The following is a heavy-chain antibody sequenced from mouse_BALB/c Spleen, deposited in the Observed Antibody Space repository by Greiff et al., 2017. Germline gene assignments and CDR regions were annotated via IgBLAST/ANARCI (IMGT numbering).Heavy chain of an antibody. CDR1: GFNIKDTY. D-gene: IGHD1-1*01. J-gene: IGHJ2*01. CDR3: ARITTVYFDY. Sequence: EVKLQESGAELVKPGASVKLSCTASGFNIKDTYIHWVKQRPEQGLEWIGRIDPANGNTKYDPKLQGKATITADTSSNTAYLQLSSLTSEDTAVYYCARITTVYFDYWGQGTTLTVSS. V-gene: IGHV14-3*02. CDR2: IDPANGNT.